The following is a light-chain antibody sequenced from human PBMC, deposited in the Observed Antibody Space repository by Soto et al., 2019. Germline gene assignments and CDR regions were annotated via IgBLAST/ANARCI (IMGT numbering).Light chain of an antibody. Sequence: QSALTQPRSVSGSPGQSVTISCTGTGSDVGAYSYVSWYQQHPGKAPKLMIYDVSKRPSGVPDRFSGSKSGNTASLTISGLQAGDEADYYCSSYAGSLVVFGGGTKLTVL. CDR2: DVS. J-gene: IGLJ2*01. CDR1: GSDVGAYSY. V-gene: IGLV2-11*01. CDR3: SSYAGSLVV.